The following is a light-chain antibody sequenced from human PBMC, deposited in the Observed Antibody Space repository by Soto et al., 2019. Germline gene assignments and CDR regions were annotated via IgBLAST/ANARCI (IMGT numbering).Light chain of an antibody. CDR2: DVS. CDR3: SSYTGSTTLHYV. Sequence: QSVLTQPASVSGSPGQSITISCTGTSRDVCGYNYVSWYQQHPGKAPKLLIYDVSNRPSGASNRFSGSKSGNTASLTISGLQAEDEADYYCSSYTGSTTLHYVFGTGTKVTVL. J-gene: IGLJ1*01. V-gene: IGLV2-14*01. CDR1: SRDVCGYNY.